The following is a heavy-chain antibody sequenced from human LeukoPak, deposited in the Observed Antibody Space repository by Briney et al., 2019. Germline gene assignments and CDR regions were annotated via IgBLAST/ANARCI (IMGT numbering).Heavy chain of an antibody. D-gene: IGHD6-6*01. Sequence: GGSLRLSCAASGFTFSAYWMGWVRQTPGKGLAWVANIKQDRSEIYYVDSVKGRFAISRDNTKDSLYLQMNSLTAEDTAIYYCTRLSWSSRSSGFDYWGQGILVTVSS. CDR2: IKQDRSEI. CDR3: TRLSWSSRSSGFDY. V-gene: IGHV3-7*01. CDR1: GFTFSAYW. J-gene: IGHJ4*02.